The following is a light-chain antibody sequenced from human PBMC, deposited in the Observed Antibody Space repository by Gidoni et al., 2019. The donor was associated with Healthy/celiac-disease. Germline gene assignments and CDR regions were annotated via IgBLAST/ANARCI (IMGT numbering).Light chain of an antibody. CDR1: QSVSSY. CDR3: QQGSNWPLT. Sequence: EIVLTQSPATLSLSPGERATLSCRASQSVSSYLAWYQQKPGQAPRLLIYDASNRATGIPARFSGSGSATDFPLTISSLEPEDFAVYYCQQGSNWPLTFGGGTKVEIK. CDR2: DAS. J-gene: IGKJ4*01. V-gene: IGKV3-11*01.